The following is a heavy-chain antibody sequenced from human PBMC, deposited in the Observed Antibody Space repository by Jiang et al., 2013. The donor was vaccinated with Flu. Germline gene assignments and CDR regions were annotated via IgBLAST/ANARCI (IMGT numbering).Heavy chain of an antibody. CDR2: INAGNGNT. V-gene: IGHV1-3*01. Sequence: GAEVKKPWGLSGRFPARLLDTPSLVVLCIGCATAPGQRLEWMGWINAGNGNTRYSQKFQDRLTITRDTSASTAYMELSSLRSEDTAVYYCARVMSSPLDYWGQGTLITVSS. CDR1: DTPSLVVL. J-gene: IGHJ4*02. D-gene: IGHD6-6*01. CDR3: ARVMSSPLDY.